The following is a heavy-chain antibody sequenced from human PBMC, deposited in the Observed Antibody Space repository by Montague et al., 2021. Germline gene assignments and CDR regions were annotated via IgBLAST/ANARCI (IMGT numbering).Heavy chain of an antibody. J-gene: IGHJ5*02. CDR1: SGSIFHAH. V-gene: IGHV4-59*08. D-gene: IGHD3-10*01. Sequence: SETLSLTCTVSSGSIFHAHWSWVRQPPGKGLEWLGSMFYGGATSNNPSLKSRVTMSIDKSTDQFSLKLSFVAAAATAVYYCAKQDYFVSGTSYKGFDPWGQGILVTVSS. CDR3: AKQDYFVSGTSYKGFDP. CDR2: MFYGGAT.